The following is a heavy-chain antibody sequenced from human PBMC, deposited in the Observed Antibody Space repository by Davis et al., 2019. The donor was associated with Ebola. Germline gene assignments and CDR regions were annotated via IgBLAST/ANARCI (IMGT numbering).Heavy chain of an antibody. V-gene: IGHV5-51*01. CDR3: ARHPAAADNHWFDP. Sequence: GGSLRLSCKTSGYSFTTYWIGWVRQMPGKGLEWMGLIYPGDSDTRYNPSFQGHVTLSVDKSISTAYLQWSSLEASDTAIYYCARHPAAADNHWFDPWGQGTLVTVSS. J-gene: IGHJ5*02. D-gene: IGHD6-13*01. CDR1: GYSFTTYW. CDR2: IYPGDSDT.